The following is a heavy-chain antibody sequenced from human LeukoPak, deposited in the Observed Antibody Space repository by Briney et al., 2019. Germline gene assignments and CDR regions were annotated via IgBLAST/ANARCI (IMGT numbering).Heavy chain of an antibody. D-gene: IGHD4-17*01. CDR3: ARTLATVNYYYMDV. CDR2: IYTSGST. CDR1: GGSISSGSYY. Sequence: SQTLSLTCTVSGGSISSGSYYWSWIRQPAGKGLEWIGRIYTSGSTNYNPSLKSRVTISVDTSKNQFSLKLSSVTAADTAVYYCARTLATVNYYYMDVWGKGTTVTVSS. J-gene: IGHJ6*03. V-gene: IGHV4-61*02.